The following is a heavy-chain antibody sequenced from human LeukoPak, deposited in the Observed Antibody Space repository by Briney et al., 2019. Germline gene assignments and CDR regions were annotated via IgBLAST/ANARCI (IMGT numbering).Heavy chain of an antibody. Sequence: PGRSLRPSCAASGFTFDDYAVHWVRQAPGKGLEWISGINWDSTSTAYADSVKGRFTISRDNSKNTLSLQMNSLRGEDTAVCYCARAGGYYKGMDVWGQGTTVTVSS. CDR3: ARAGGYYKGMDV. D-gene: IGHD1-14*01. J-gene: IGHJ6*02. CDR2: INWDSTST. CDR1: GFTFDDYA. V-gene: IGHV3-9*01.